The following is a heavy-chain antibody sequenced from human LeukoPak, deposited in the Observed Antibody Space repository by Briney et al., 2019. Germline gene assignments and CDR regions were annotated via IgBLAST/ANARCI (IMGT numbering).Heavy chain of an antibody. Sequence: GGSLRLSCAASGFTFSSYSMNWVRQAPGKGLEWVSYISSSSSTIYYADSVKGRFTISRDNSKNTLYLQMNSLRAEDTAVYYCAKDQYDFWSGYPDAFDIWGQGTMVTVSS. CDR2: ISSSSSTI. CDR1: GFTFSSYS. J-gene: IGHJ3*02. CDR3: AKDQYDFWSGYPDAFDI. D-gene: IGHD3-3*01. V-gene: IGHV3-48*01.